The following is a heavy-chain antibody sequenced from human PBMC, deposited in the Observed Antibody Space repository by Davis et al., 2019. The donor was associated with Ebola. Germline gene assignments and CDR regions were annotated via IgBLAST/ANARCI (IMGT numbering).Heavy chain of an antibody. V-gene: IGHV4-38-2*01. CDR1: GYSISSGYY. J-gene: IGHJ6*03. D-gene: IGHD6-6*01. CDR2: LYHSGST. CDR3: ARVSTSSGNFYYYMDV. Sequence: SETLSLTCAVSGYSISSGYYWGWIRQPPGKGLEWIGSLYHSGSTYYNPSLKSRVSISVDTSKNQFSLKLSSVTAADTAVYYCARVSTSSGNFYYYMDVWGKGTTVTVSS.